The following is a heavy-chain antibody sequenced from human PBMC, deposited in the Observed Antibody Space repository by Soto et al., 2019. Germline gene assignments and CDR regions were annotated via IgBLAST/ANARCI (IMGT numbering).Heavy chain of an antibody. CDR3: ASQDSS. CDR1: GGTFSSYP. J-gene: IGHJ5*02. V-gene: IGHV1-69*02. D-gene: IGHD6-6*01. CDR2: ITPILGIA. Sequence: ASVKVSCKASGGTFSSYPINWVRQAPGQGLEWMGRITPILGIANYAQKFQGRVTITADKSTSTASMELSSLRSEDTAVYYCASQDSSWGQGTLVTVSS.